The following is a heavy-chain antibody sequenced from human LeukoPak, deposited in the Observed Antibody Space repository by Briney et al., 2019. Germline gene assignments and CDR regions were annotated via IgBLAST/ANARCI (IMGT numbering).Heavy chain of an antibody. V-gene: IGHV3-23*01. D-gene: IGHD2-2*01. CDR3: ARHPEPGYCSSTSCHESYFDY. CDR2: ISGSGGRP. CDR1: GFTFSSCA. Sequence: GGSLRLSCAASGFTFSSCAMSWVRQAPGKGLEWVSAISGSGGRPYYADSVKGRFTTSRDNSKNTLYLQMNSLRAEDTVVYYCARHPEPGYCSSTSCHESYFDYWGQGTLVTVSS. J-gene: IGHJ4*02.